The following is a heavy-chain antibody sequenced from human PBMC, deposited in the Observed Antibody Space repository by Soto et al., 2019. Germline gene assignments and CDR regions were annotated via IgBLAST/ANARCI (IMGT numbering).Heavy chain of an antibody. CDR3: ARVPAARRYNWFDP. CDR1: GGSFSGYY. D-gene: IGHD2-2*01. V-gene: IGHV4-34*01. Sequence: SETLSLTCAVYGGSFSGYYWSWIRQPPGKGLEWIGEINHSGSTNYNPSLKSRVTISVDTSKNQFSLKLSSVTAADTAVYYCARVPAARRYNWFDPWGQGTLVTVSS. CDR2: INHSGST. J-gene: IGHJ5*02.